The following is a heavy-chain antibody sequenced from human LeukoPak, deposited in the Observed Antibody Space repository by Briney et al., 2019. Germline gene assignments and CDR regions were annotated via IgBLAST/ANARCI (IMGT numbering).Heavy chain of an antibody. CDR1: GYTFTSYY. CDR2: INPSGGST. Sequence: GASVKVSCKASGYTFTSYYMHWVRQAPGQGLEWMGIINPSGGSTSYAQKFQGRVTMTRDMSTSTVYMELSSLRSEDTAVYYCARASRLRDAFDIWGQGTMVTVSS. V-gene: IGHV1-46*01. CDR3: ARASRLRDAFDI. J-gene: IGHJ3*02. D-gene: IGHD5-12*01.